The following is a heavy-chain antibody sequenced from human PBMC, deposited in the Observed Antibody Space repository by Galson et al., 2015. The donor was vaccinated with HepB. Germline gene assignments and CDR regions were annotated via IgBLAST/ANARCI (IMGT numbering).Heavy chain of an antibody. CDR3: ARGSFDGSGNVVEYFDY. J-gene: IGHJ4*02. CDR1: GYTFTTYG. V-gene: IGHV1-18*01. CDR2: VSAYNENT. Sequence: SVKVSCKASGYTFTTYGISWVRQAPGQGLEWMGWVSAYNENTNYTQKFQGRVTMTTDTSTSTAYMELRSLRSDDTAIYYCARGSFDGSGNVVEYFDYWGQGTLVTVSS. D-gene: IGHD3-10*01.